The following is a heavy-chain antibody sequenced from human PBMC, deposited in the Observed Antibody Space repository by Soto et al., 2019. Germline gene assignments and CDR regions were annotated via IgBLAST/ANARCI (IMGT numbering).Heavy chain of an antibody. Sequence: QVQLVESGGGVVQPGRSLRLSCAASGFTFSSYGMHWVRQAPGKGLEWVAVIWYDGSNKYYADSVKGRFTISRDNSKNTLYLQVNSLRAEDTAVYYCARDGSRGDGVDYWGQGTLVTVSS. J-gene: IGHJ4*02. CDR3: ARDGSRGDGVDY. V-gene: IGHV3-33*01. D-gene: IGHD2-8*01. CDR1: GFTFSSYG. CDR2: IWYDGSNK.